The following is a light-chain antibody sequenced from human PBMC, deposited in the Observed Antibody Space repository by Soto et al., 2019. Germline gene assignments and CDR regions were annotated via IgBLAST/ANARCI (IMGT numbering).Light chain of an antibody. Sequence: QSALTQPASVSGSPGQSITISCTGTSSDVGDYNYVSWYQQHPGKAPKLMIYEVSNRPSGVSNRFSGSKSGNTASLTISGLQAEDEAVYYCSSYTIYNTYVFGTGTKLTVL. J-gene: IGLJ1*01. CDR2: EVS. V-gene: IGLV2-14*01. CDR1: SSDVGDYNY. CDR3: SSYTIYNTYV.